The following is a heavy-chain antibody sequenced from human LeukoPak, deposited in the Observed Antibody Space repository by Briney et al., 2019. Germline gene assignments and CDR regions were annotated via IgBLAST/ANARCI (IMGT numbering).Heavy chain of an antibody. V-gene: IGHV3-23*01. CDR1: GFTFSTFA. D-gene: IGHD5-12*01. CDR3: AKDDAWLRFGE. CDR2: ISPSGDIT. Sequence: AGGSLRLSCEASGFTFSTFAMIWVRQAPGKGLEWVSGISPSGDITYYADSVKGRFTISRDNSKNTLYLEVISLAAEDTAVYYCAKDDAWLRFGEWSQGTLVTVSS. J-gene: IGHJ4*02.